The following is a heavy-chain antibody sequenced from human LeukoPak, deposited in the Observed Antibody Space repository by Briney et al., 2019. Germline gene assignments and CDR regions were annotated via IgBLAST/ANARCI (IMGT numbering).Heavy chain of an antibody. CDR2: IKQDGSVQ. D-gene: IGHD1-1*01. V-gene: IGHV3-7*01. J-gene: IGHJ3*02. CDR3: ARDGIMTYAFDI. Sequence: AGGSLRLSCSASGFTISSYWMSWVRQAPGKGLEWMANIKQDGSVQNYVDSVKGRFTISRDNAKDSLFLQLNNLRAEDTAVYFCARDGIMTYAFDIWGQGTKVTVSP. CDR1: GFTISSYW.